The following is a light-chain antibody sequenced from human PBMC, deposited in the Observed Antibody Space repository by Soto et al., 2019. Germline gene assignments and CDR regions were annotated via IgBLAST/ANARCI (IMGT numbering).Light chain of an antibody. CDR2: GAS. V-gene: IGKV3-15*01. Sequence: EIVMTQSPATLSVSPGERVILSCRASQSVRSNLAWYQQRPGQAPRLLIYGASTRATDIPARFSGSGSGTEFTRTISSLQSEDFAVYYCQQYNDWPSFTFGPGTRVDIK. CDR1: QSVRSN. J-gene: IGKJ3*01. CDR3: QQYNDWPSFT.